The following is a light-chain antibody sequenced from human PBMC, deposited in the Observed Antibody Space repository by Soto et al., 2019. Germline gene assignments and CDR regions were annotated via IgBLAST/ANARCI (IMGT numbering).Light chain of an antibody. CDR3: SSYTRNTALV. Sequence: QSVLAQPASVSGSPGQSITISCTETSSDVGGYNYVSWYQQHPGKAPKLVIYEVSHRPSGVSDRFSGSKSGNTASLTISGLQAEDEADYYCSSYTRNTALVFGPGTKVTVL. J-gene: IGLJ1*01. CDR2: EVS. V-gene: IGLV2-14*01. CDR1: SSDVGGYNY.